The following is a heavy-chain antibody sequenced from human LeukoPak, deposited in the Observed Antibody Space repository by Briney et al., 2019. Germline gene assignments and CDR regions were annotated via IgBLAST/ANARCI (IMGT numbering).Heavy chain of an antibody. Sequence: SETLSLTCTVSGGSISSYYWSWIRQPPGKGLEWIGYIYYSETTNYNPSLKSPVTISVDTSKNQFSLKLRSVTAAGTAVYYCARSVVTAKGPGSMDVWGQGTTVTVSS. J-gene: IGHJ6*02. CDR2: IYYSETT. D-gene: IGHD2-21*02. V-gene: IGHV4-59*12. CDR3: ARSVVTAKGPGSMDV. CDR1: GGSISSYY.